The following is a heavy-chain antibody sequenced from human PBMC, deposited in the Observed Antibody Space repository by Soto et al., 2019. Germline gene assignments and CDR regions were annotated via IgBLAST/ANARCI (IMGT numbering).Heavy chain of an antibody. CDR1: VFTFSNFW. Sequence: WWSLRLSCSASVFTFSNFWMHWCRQAPGKGLVWVSRIYSDGSGTTYADSAKGRFTISRDNAKSTLYLQMNSLRAEDTAVYYCATLNSFGSDYWGRGTLVTVSS. V-gene: IGHV3-74*01. J-gene: IGHJ4*02. D-gene: IGHD5-18*01. CDR2: IYSDGSGT. CDR3: ATLNSFGSDY.